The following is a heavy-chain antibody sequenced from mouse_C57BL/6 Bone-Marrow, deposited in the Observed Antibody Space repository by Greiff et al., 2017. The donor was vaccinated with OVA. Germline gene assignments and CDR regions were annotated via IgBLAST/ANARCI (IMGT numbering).Heavy chain of an antibody. D-gene: IGHD1-1*01. CDR2: IHPNSGST. CDR3: ARSGYYYGSSSFAY. J-gene: IGHJ3*01. CDR1: GYTFTSYW. Sequence: QVQLQQPGAELVKPGASVKLSCKASGYTFTSYWMHWVKQRPGQGLEWIGMIHPNSGSTNYNEKFKSKATLTVDKSSSTAYMQLSSLTSEDSAVYYSARSGYYYGSSSFAYWGQGTLVTVSA. V-gene: IGHV1-64*01.